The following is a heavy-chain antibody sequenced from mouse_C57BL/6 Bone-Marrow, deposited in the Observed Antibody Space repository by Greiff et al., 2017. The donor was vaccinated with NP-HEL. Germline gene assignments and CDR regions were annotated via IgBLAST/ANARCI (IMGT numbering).Heavy chain of an antibody. CDR3: ALLRGFAY. J-gene: IGHJ3*01. Sequence: EVKLVESGGGLVQPGGSMKLSCVASGFTFSNYWMNWVRQSPEQGLEWVAQIRLKSDNYATHYAESVKGRFTISRDDSNSSVYLQMSNLRAEDTGVYYCALLRGFAYWGQGTLVTVSA. CDR2: IRLKSDNYAT. CDR1: GFTFSNYW. V-gene: IGHV6-3*01. D-gene: IGHD1-1*01.